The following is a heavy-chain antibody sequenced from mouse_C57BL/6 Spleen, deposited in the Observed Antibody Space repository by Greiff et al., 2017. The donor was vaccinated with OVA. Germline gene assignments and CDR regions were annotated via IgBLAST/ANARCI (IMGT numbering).Heavy chain of an antibody. Sequence: DAGGGLVQPKGSLKLSCAASGFSFNTYAMNWVRQAPGKGLEWVARIRSNSTNYATYYADSVTDRFTISRDDSESLLSLQMHHLNTEDTAKYYCVRHESGTGVWYFDVWGTGTTVTVSS. J-gene: IGHJ1*03. V-gene: IGHV10-1*01. CDR1: GFSFNTYA. CDR2: IRSNSTNYAT. CDR3: VRHESGTGVWYFDV. D-gene: IGHD3-3*01.